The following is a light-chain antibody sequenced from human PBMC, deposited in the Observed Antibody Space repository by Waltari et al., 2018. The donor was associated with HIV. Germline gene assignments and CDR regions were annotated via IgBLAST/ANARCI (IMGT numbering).Light chain of an antibody. CDR2: DFS. Sequence: QSALTPPPSTPGSPGQSATISYPVTSSDVRGFNYFSWYQQQPAKAPKLTIYDFSKRPSGVPDRFSGSKSGNTASLAVAGLQAEDEADYYCGSYDGSNSSVVFGGGTKLTVL. V-gene: IGLV2-8*01. J-gene: IGLJ2*01. CDR3: GSYDGSNSSVV. CDR1: SSDVRGFNY.